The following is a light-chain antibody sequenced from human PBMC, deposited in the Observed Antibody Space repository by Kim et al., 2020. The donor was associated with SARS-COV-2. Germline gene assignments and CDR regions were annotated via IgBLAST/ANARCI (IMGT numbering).Light chain of an antibody. Sequence: APGRTARITCGGNNIGSQSVLWYQQKPGPAPVLVIYYDSDRPSGIPERFSGSNSGNTATLTISRVEAGDEADYYCQVWDGSSDHPVFGGGTQLTVL. CDR1: NIGSQS. V-gene: IGLV3-21*04. CDR3: QVWDGSSDHPV. J-gene: IGLJ2*01. CDR2: YDS.